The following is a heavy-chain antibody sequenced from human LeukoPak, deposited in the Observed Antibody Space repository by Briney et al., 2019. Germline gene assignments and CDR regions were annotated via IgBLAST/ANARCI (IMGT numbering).Heavy chain of an antibody. CDR2: ISGDGGST. Sequence: GGSLRLSCAASGFSFSTYAMSWVRQAPGQGLEWVSSISGDGGSTYYAESVKGRFTISRDNSKNTLYLQMNSLRAEDTAVYYCAKRPDCSTTNCFRFEYWGQGTLVTVSS. CDR3: AKRPDCSTTNCFRFEY. D-gene: IGHD2-2*01. J-gene: IGHJ4*02. V-gene: IGHV3-23*01. CDR1: GFSFSTYA.